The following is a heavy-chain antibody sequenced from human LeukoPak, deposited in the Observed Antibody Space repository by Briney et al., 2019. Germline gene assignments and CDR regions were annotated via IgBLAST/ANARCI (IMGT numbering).Heavy chain of an antibody. CDR1: GGSISSGGYS. CDR2: IYHSGST. J-gene: IGHJ1*01. Sequence: SETLSLTCAVSGGSISSGGYSWSWIRQPPGKDLEWIGYIYHSGSTYYNPSLKSRVTISVDRSKNQFSLKLSSVTAADTAVYYCARGGSSGLFQHWGQGTLVTVSS. V-gene: IGHV4-30-2*01. D-gene: IGHD6-19*01. CDR3: ARGGSSGLFQH.